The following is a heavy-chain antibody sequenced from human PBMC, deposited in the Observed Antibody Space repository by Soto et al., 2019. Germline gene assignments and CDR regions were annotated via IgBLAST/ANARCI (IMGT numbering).Heavy chain of an antibody. V-gene: IGHV1-3*01. Sequence: QVQLVQSGAEVKKPGASVKVSCKTSGYTFPRYALHWVRQAPGQRLEWMGWINPANGNTKYSPKSKGRVTVTRDTSASTAYMELSSLISEDTAVYYCARRGALTSYFFGYYFDYWGQGTLVTVSS. J-gene: IGHJ4*02. CDR2: INPANGNT. CDR1: GYTFPRYA. D-gene: IGHD3-9*01. CDR3: ARRGALTSYFFGYYFDY.